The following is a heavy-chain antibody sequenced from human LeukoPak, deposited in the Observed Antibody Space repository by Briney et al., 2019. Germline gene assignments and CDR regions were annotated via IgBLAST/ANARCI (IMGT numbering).Heavy chain of an antibody. D-gene: IGHD3-10*01. Sequence: PGGSLRLSCAASEFSVGSNYMTWVRQAPGKGLEWVANIKEDGSKTFYVDSVKGRFTISRDNAKNSLYLQMNSLRAEDTAVYYCARVPYFYDSGSFAAFDIWGQVTMVTVSS. CDR1: EFSVGSNY. V-gene: IGHV3-7*01. J-gene: IGHJ3*02. CDR2: IKEDGSKT. CDR3: ARVPYFYDSGSFAAFDI.